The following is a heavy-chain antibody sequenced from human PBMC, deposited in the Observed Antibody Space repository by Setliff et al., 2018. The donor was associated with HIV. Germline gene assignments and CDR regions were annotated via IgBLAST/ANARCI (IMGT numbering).Heavy chain of an antibody. V-gene: IGHV1-24*01. CDR3: ATDLKGSQSYYYGSGSYSGFDP. J-gene: IGHJ5*02. D-gene: IGHD3-10*01. Sequence: ASVKVSCKVSGYTLTELSMHWVRQAPGKGLEWMGGFDPEDGETIYAQKFQGRVTMTEDTSTDTACMELSSLRSEDTAVYYCATDLKGSQSYYYGSGSYSGFDPWGQGTLVTVSS. CDR2: FDPEDGET. CDR1: GYTLTELS.